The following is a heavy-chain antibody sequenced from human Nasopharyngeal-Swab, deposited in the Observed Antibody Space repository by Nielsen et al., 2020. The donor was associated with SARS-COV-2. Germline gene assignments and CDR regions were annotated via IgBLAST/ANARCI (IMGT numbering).Heavy chain of an antibody. CDR1: GFTFTNYA. D-gene: IGHD2-21*02. Sequence: GESLKISCGASGFTFTNYAMSWVRQGPGKGLEWVSAISIGGSTQYADSVKGRFTISRDNSKSTLHLQMNSLRAEDTAVYYCARDQRDPLIVVVTAIDYWGQGTLVTVSS. CDR3: ARDQRDPLIVVVTAIDY. V-gene: IGHV3-23*01. CDR2: ISIGGST. J-gene: IGHJ4*02.